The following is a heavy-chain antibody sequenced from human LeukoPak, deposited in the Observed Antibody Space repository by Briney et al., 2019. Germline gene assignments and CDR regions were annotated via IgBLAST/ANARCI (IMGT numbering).Heavy chain of an antibody. J-gene: IGHJ5*02. V-gene: IGHV3-23*01. CDR3: AKNMDCITMIRGVTTSPNWFDP. CDR2: VSGSGIST. D-gene: IGHD3-10*01. Sequence: PGGSLRLSCAASGFTFSSYAMSWVRQAPGKGLESVSAVSGSGISTFYANSVKGRFTISRDNFKNTLYLQMNSLRAEDTAIYYCAKNMDCITMIRGVTTSPNWFDPWGQGTLVTVSS. CDR1: GFTFSSYA.